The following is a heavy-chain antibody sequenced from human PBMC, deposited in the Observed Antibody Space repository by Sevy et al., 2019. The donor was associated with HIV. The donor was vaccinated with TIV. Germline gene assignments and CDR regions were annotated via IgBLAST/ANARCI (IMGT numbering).Heavy chain of an antibody. CDR1: GFTLSSDS. Sequence: GGSLRLSCAASGFTLSSDSMNWVRQAPGKGLEWVSSISSSSSYIYYADSVKGRFTISRDNAKNSLYLQMNSLRAEDTAGYYCAGVGQNYYDSSGYYYPSFWDYWGQGTLVTVSS. CDR2: ISSSSSYI. CDR3: AGVGQNYYDSSGYYYPSFWDY. V-gene: IGHV3-21*01. J-gene: IGHJ4*02. D-gene: IGHD3-22*01.